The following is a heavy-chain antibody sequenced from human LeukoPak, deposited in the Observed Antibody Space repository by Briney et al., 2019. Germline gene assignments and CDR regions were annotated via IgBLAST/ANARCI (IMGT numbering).Heavy chain of an antibody. CDR1: GFTFSSYG. CDR2: IWYDGSNK. D-gene: IGHD2-15*01. CDR3: ARESRIVVVVAATGGDAFDI. Sequence: GGSLRLSCAASGFTFSSYGMHWVRQAPGKGLEWVAVIWYDGSNKYYADSVKGRFTISRDNSKNTLYLQMNSLRAEDTAVYYCARESRIVVVVAATGGDAFDIWGQGTMVTVSS. J-gene: IGHJ3*02. V-gene: IGHV3-33*01.